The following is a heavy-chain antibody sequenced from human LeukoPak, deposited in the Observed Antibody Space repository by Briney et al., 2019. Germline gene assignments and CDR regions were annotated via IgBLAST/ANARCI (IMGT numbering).Heavy chain of an antibody. CDR3: ARPLVGAALDY. D-gene: IGHD1-26*01. J-gene: IGHJ4*02. CDR1: GFTFSRYG. CDR2: IWYDGSNG. V-gene: IGHV3-33*01. Sequence: GGSLRLSCAASGFTFSRYGMHWVRQAPGKGLEWVAVIWYDGSNGYYADSVKGRFTIFRDNSKNTLHLQMNSLRAEDTAVYYCARPLVGAALDYWGQGTLVTVSS.